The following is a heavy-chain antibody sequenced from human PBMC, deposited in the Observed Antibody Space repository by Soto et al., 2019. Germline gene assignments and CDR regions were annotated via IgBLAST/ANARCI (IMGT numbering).Heavy chain of an antibody. CDR1: GYTFTSSG. CDR3: VRDLPWDAERDGSPLNTSSLDH. CDR2: ISGYNAKT. Sequence: ASVKVSCKASGYTFTSSGVSWVRQAPGQGLEWMGWISGYNAKTNYAQKFQGRVTMTTDTSSNIAYMELRSLRSDDTAVYYCVRDLPWDAERDGSPLNTSSLDHWGKGIRVTLSS. J-gene: IGHJ4*02. V-gene: IGHV1-18*01. D-gene: IGHD1-26*01.